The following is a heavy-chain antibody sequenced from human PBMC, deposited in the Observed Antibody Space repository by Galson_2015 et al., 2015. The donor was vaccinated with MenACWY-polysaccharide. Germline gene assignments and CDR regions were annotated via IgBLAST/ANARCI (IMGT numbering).Heavy chain of an antibody. CDR3: ARAGYKASYH. CDR1: GYTFTNHF. CDR2: MNPNSGNI. V-gene: IGHV1-8*02. J-gene: IGHJ4*02. Sequence: SVKVSCKASGYTFTNHFITWVRQAPGQGLEWMGWMNPNSGNIGYAQKFLGKFTMTRDTSIGTAYMELNDLRPEHTAVYYCARAGYKASYHRGQGTLVTVPS. D-gene: IGHD5-18*01.